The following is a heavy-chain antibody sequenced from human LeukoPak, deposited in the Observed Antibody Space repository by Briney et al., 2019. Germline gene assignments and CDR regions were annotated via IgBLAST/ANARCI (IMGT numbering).Heavy chain of an antibody. CDR2: IWYDGSNK. V-gene: IGHV3-33*01. CDR3: TTDRILPNGPQFDY. CDR1: GFTFSSYG. J-gene: IGHJ4*02. Sequence: PGGSLRLSCAASGFTFSSYGMHWVRQAPGKGLEWVAVIWYDGSNKYYADSVKGRFTISRDNSKNTLYLQMNSLKTEDTGIYYCTTDRILPNGPQFDYWGQGTLVTVSS. D-gene: IGHD3-10*01.